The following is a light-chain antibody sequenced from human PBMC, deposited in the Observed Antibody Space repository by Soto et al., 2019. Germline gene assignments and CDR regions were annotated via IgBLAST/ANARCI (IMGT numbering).Light chain of an antibody. CDR1: RSVSRY. CDR2: DTS. V-gene: IGKV3-11*01. Sequence: EIVLTQSPATLSVSPGERSTLSFRASRSVSRYLAWYQQKPGQAPRLLIYDTSYRAAGIPDRFSGSGSATDFTLTISSLEPEDFAVYYCQQRSSWITFGQGTRLEIK. J-gene: IGKJ5*01. CDR3: QQRSSWIT.